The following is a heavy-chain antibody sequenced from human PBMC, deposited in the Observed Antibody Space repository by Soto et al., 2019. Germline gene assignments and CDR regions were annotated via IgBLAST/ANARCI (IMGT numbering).Heavy chain of an antibody. J-gene: IGHJ5*02. D-gene: IGHD4-17*01. CDR2: ISGDGGTI. CDR3: ARTYGNGIEGFDP. CDR1: GFTFSSFF. V-gene: IGHV3-74*01. Sequence: GGSLRLSCAASGFTFSSFFMHWVRQVPGEGLEWVSRISGDGGTISYADSVKGRFTISRDNAKNTLYLQMNSLRDEDTAVYYCARTYGNGIEGFDPWGQGTLVTVSS.